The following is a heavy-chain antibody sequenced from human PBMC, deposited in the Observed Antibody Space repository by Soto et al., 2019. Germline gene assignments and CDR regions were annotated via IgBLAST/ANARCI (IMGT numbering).Heavy chain of an antibody. V-gene: IGHV1-2*04. Sequence: GASVKVSCKASGYTFTGYYMHWVRQAPGQGLEWMGWINPNSGGTNYAQKFQGWVTMTRDTSISTVYMELSRLRSDDTAVYYCARENNDFWSGFPIYYGMDVWGQGTTVTSP. D-gene: IGHD3-3*01. CDR3: ARENNDFWSGFPIYYGMDV. CDR2: INPNSGGT. J-gene: IGHJ6*02. CDR1: GYTFTGYY.